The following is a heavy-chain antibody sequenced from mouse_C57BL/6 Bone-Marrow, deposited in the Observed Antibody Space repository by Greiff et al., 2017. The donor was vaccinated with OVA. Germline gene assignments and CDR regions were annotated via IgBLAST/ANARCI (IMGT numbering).Heavy chain of an antibody. J-gene: IGHJ4*01. CDR2: IDPNSGGT. Sequence: QVQLKQPGAELVKPGASVKLSCKASGYTFTSYWMHWVKQRPGRGLEWIGRIDPNSGGTKYNEKFKSKATLTVDKSSSTAYMQLSSLTSEDSAVYYCARSGHYAMDYWGQGTSVTVSS. V-gene: IGHV1-62-3*01. CDR1: GYTFTSYW. CDR3: ARSGHYAMDY.